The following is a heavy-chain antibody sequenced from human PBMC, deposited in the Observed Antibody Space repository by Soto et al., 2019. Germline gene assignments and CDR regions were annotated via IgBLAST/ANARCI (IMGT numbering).Heavy chain of an antibody. CDR1: GGSISSGDYY. J-gene: IGHJ4*02. CDR2: IYYSGST. CDR3: ARDQALYDSSGYSDY. Sequence: QVQLQESGPGLVKPSQTLSLTCTVSGGSISSGDYYWSWIRQPPGKRLEWIGYIYYSGSTYYNPSLKSRVTISVDTSKNQFSLKLSSVTAADTAVYYCARDQALYDSSGYSDYWGQGTLVTVSS. D-gene: IGHD3-22*01. V-gene: IGHV4-30-4*01.